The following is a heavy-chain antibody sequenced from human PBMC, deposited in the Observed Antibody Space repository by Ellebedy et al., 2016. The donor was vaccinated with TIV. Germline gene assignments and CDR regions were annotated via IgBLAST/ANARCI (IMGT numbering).Heavy chain of an antibody. CDR1: GFTFSNYA. V-gene: IGHV3-23*01. J-gene: IGHJ4*02. CDR3: AFARKADY. CDR2: ISSSGDST. Sequence: PGGSLRLSCAASGFTFSNYAMNRVRQAPGKGLEWVSGISSSGDSTYYADSVKGRFTVSRDNSKNTLFLQVNSLRAEDTAVYFCAFARKADYWGQGTLVTVSS.